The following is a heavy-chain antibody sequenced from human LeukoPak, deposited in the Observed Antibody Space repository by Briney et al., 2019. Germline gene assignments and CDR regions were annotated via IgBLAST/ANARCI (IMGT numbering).Heavy chain of an antibody. Sequence: PGGSLRLSCAASGFTFSSFAMTWVRQAPGKGLEWVSAITGSGDSTYYADSVKGRFTISRDNSKNTLYVQMNSLRAEDTAVYYCGKGGSSATKFFNHLGQGTLVTVSS. CDR1: GFTFSSFA. V-gene: IGHV3-23*01. CDR2: ITGSGDST. CDR3: GKGGSSATKFFNH. D-gene: IGHD6-6*01. J-gene: IGHJ4*02.